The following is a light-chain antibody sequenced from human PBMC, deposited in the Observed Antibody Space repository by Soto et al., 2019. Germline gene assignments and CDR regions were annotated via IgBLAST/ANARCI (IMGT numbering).Light chain of an antibody. CDR1: SSDVGGYNY. CDR2: EVS. V-gene: IGLV2-14*01. CDR3: SSYTSSSTVV. Sequence: QSVLTQPASVSGSPGQSITISCTGTSSDVGGYNYVSWYQQHPGKAPKLMISEVSDRPSGVSNRFSGSKSGNTASLTISGLQAEDEANYFCSSYTSSSTVVVGGGTKLTVL. J-gene: IGLJ2*01.